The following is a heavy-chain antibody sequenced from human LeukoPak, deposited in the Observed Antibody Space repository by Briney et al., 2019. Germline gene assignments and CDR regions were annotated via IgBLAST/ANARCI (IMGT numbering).Heavy chain of an antibody. D-gene: IGHD1-26*01. CDR3: ARDAVVGATGNWFDP. CDR1: GYTFTGYY. Sequence: GASVKVSCKASGYTFTGYYMNWVRQAPGQGLEWMGWINPNSGGTNYAQKFQGRVTMTRDTSISTAYMELSRLRSDDTAVYYCARDAVVGATGNWFDPWGQGTLVTVSS. J-gene: IGHJ5*02. V-gene: IGHV1-2*02. CDR2: INPNSGGT.